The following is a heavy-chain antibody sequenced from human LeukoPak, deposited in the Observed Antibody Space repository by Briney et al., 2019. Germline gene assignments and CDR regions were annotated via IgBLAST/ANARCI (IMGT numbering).Heavy chain of an antibody. CDR2: IYPGDSDT. J-gene: IGHJ3*02. Sequence: GESLKISCKGSGYSFTSYWIGWVRQMPGKGLEWMGIIYPGDSDTRYSPSFQGQVTISADKSISTAYLQRSSLKASDTAMYYCASDVRMYYYDSSGYYDAFDIWGQGTMVTVSS. V-gene: IGHV5-51*01. D-gene: IGHD3-22*01. CDR3: ASDVRMYYYDSSGYYDAFDI. CDR1: GYSFTSYW.